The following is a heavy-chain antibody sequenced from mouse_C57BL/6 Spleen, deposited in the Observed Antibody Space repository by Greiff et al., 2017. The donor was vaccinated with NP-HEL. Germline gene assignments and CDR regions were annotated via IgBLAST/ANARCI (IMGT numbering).Heavy chain of an antibody. CDR1: GFTFSSYA. CDR3: ASITTVVGDWYFDV. Sequence: EVKLVESGGGLVKPGGSLKLSCAASGFTFSSYAMSWVRQTPEKRLEWVATISDGGSYTYYPDNVKGRFTISRDNAKNNLYLQMSHLKSEDTAMYYCASITTVVGDWYFDVWGTGTTVTVSS. J-gene: IGHJ1*03. D-gene: IGHD1-1*01. V-gene: IGHV5-4*03. CDR2: ISDGGSYT.